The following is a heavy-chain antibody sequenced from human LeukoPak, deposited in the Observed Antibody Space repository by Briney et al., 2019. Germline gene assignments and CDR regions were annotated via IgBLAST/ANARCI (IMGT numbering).Heavy chain of an antibody. CDR1: GGTFSSYA. Sequence: ASVKVSCKASGGTFSSYAISWVRQAPGRGLEWMGGIIPIFGTANYAQKFQGRVTITTDESTSTAYMELSSLRSEDTAVYYCATSWGVPAAPFDYWGQGTLVTVSS. CDR2: IIPIFGTA. CDR3: ATSWGVPAAPFDY. J-gene: IGHJ4*02. V-gene: IGHV1-69*05. D-gene: IGHD2-2*01.